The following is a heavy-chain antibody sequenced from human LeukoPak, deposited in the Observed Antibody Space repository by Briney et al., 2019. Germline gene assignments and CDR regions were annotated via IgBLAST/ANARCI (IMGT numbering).Heavy chain of an antibody. V-gene: IGHV5-51*01. CDR2: IYPGDSDT. Sequence: GESLKISCKGSGYSFTSYWIGWVRQMPGKGLEWMGIIYPGDSDTRYSPSFQGQVTISADKSISTASLQWSSLKALDTAMYYCARRYCTNGVCYSYFDYWGQGTLVTVSS. D-gene: IGHD2-8*01. CDR1: GYSFTSYW. CDR3: ARRYCTNGVCYSYFDY. J-gene: IGHJ4*02.